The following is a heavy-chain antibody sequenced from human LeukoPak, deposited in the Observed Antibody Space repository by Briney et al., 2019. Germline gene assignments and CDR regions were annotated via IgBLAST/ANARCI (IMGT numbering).Heavy chain of an antibody. CDR1: GFTFTAHS. D-gene: IGHD3-22*01. Sequence: GGSLRLSCAISGFTFTAHSMNCVRQAPGKGLEWVSFISSDSTYKYYGDSVKGRFTISRDNANVYLQMNSLRAEDTATYHCAREYDSKGRFDNWGQGTLVTVSS. CDR3: AREYDSKGRFDN. V-gene: IGHV3-21*01. J-gene: IGHJ4*02. CDR2: ISSDSTYK.